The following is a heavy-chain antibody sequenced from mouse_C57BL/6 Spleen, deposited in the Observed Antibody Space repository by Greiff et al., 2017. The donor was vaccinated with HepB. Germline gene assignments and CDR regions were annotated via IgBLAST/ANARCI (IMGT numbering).Heavy chain of an antibody. D-gene: IGHD3-2*02. CDR2: IYPSDSET. J-gene: IGHJ2*01. V-gene: IGHV1-61*01. CDR3: ARSTAQATRDY. CDR1: GYTFTSYW. Sequence: QVQLQQPGAELVRPGSSVKLSCKASGYTFTSYWMDWVKQRPGQGLEWIGNIYPSDSETHYNQKFKDKATLTVDKSSSTAYMQLSSLTSEDSAVYYCARSTAQATRDYWGQGTTLTVSS.